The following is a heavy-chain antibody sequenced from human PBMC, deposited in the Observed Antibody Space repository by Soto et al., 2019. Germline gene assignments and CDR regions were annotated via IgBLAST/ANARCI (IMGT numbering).Heavy chain of an antibody. V-gene: IGHV1-46*01. D-gene: IGHD3-9*01. CDR3: ARGALRYFDWLSKDDAFDI. CDR1: GYTFTNYY. CDR2: INPSDGST. Sequence: ASVKVSCKASGYTFTNYYVHWLRQAPGQGPEWMGGINPSDGSTRDAQKFQGRVTMTTDTSTSTAYMELRSLRSDDTAVYYCARGALRYFDWLSKDDAFDIWGQGTMVTVSS. J-gene: IGHJ3*02.